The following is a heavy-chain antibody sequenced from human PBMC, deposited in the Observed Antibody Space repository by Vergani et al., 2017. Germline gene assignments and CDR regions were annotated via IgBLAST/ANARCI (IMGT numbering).Heavy chain of an antibody. D-gene: IGHD1-1*01. CDR1: EYSFGNYW. CDR2: IYPADSDT. Sequence: EVELVQSGPEMRKPGESLKISCKGSEYSFGNYWIGWVRQMPGKGLEWMGIIYPADSDTRYSPSFQGQVTISADKSISTAFLQWDSLKASDTALYYCARHTTYTDSWCQGILVTVSS. CDR3: ARHTTYTDS. J-gene: IGHJ4*02. V-gene: IGHV5-51*01.